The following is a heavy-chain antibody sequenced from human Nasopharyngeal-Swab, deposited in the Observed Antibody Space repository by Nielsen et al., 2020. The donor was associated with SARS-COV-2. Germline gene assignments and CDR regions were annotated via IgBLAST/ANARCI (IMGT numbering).Heavy chain of an antibody. CDR2: IYYSGST. Sequence: SETLSLTCSVSGGSISGSSYYWGWIRQPPGKGLEWIGSIYYSGSTYYNPSLKSRVTISVDTSKNQFSLKLSSVTAADTAVYYCASPDESGYWGQGTLVTVSS. D-gene: IGHD1-14*01. CDR1: GGSISGSSYY. V-gene: IGHV4-39*01. CDR3: ASPDESGY. J-gene: IGHJ4*02.